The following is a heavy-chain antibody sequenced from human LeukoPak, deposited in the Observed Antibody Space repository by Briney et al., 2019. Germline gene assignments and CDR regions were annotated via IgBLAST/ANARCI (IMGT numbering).Heavy chain of an antibody. CDR3: AKGRYDFSYYYYGMDV. D-gene: IGHD5-12*01. CDR2: ISGSGGST. J-gene: IGHJ6*04. CDR1: GFTFSSYA. Sequence: GGSLRLSCAASGFTFSSYAMSWVRQAPGKGLEWVSAISGSGGSTYYADSVKGRFTISRDNSKNTLYLQMNSLRAEDTAVYYCAKGRYDFSYYYYGMDVWGKGTTVTVSS. V-gene: IGHV3-23*01.